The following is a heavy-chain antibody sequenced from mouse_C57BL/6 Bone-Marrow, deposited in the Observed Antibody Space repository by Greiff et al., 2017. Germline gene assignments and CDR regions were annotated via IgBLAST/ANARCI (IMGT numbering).Heavy chain of an antibody. D-gene: IGHD2-4*01. CDR1: GYTFTSYW. CDR2: IYPGSGST. CDR3: ARSGDDYYYAMDY. Sequence: QVQLQQSGAELVKPGASVKMSCKASGYTFTSYWITWVKQRPGQGLEWIGDIYPGSGSTNYNEKFKSKATLTVDTSSSTAYMQLSSLTSEDSAVYYCARSGDDYYYAMDYWGQGTSVTVSS. J-gene: IGHJ4*01. V-gene: IGHV1-55*01.